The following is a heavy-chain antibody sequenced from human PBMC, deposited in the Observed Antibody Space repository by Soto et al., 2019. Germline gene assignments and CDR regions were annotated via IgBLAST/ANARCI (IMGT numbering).Heavy chain of an antibody. CDR2: INHSGST. D-gene: IGHD3-9*01. CDR3: ASWRYDILTGYANFDY. Sequence: QVQLQQWGAGLLKPSETLSLTCAVYGGSFSGYYWSWIRQPPGKGLEWIGEINHSGSTNYNPSLKRGVTISVDTSKNQFYLKLSSVTAADTAVYSCASWRYDILTGYANFDYWGQGTLVTVSS. V-gene: IGHV4-34*01. J-gene: IGHJ4*02. CDR1: GGSFSGYY.